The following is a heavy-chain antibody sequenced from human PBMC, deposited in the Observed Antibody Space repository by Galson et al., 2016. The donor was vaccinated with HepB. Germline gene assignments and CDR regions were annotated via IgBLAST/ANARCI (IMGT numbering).Heavy chain of an antibody. J-gene: IGHJ4*02. D-gene: IGHD6-13*01. CDR1: GYSFTTFD. V-gene: IGHV1-8*01. CDR3: ARAARRGNTWYNY. CDR2: MNPNSGNT. Sequence: SVKVSCKASGYSFTTFDISWVRQASGQGLEWMGWMNPNSGNTGSAQKFQGRVTMTRNTSISTAYMELSSLKSEDTAIYYCARAARRGNTWYNYWGQGTLVTVSS.